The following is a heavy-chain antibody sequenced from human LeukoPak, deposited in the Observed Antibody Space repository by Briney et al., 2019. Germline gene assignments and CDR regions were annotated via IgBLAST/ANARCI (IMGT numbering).Heavy chain of an antibody. J-gene: IGHJ5*02. CDR1: GVSISTSYYH. D-gene: IGHD6-13*01. CDR2: IYYSGST. CDR3: VRHGHSGSSWLNWFDP. Sequence: SETLSLTCTVSGVSISTSYYHWGWIRQPPGKGLEWIGSIYYSGSTSYNPSLESRVTISVDTSKNQFSLKLTFVTAADTAMYYCVRHGHSGSSWLNWFDPWGQGTLVTVSS. V-gene: IGHV4-39*01.